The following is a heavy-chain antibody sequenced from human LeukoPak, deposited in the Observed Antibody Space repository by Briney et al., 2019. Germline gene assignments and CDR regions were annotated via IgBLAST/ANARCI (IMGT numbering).Heavy chain of an antibody. J-gene: IGHJ5*02. CDR3: ARRYFDWSNSNWFDP. CDR2: ISSSSSYI. D-gene: IGHD3-9*01. CDR1: GFTFSSYS. V-gene: IGHV3-21*01. Sequence: GGSLRLSCAASGFTFSSYSMNWVRQAPGKGLEWVSSISSSSSYIYYADSVEGRFTISRDNAKNSLYLQMNSLRAEDTAVYYCARRYFDWSNSNWFDPWGQGTLVTVSS.